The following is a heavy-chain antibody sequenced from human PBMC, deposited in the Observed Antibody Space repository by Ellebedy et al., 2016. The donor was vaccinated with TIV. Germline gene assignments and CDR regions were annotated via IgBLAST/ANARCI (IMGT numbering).Heavy chain of an antibody. J-gene: IGHJ4*02. D-gene: IGHD6-19*01. Sequence: AASVKVSCKASGGTFSSYAISWVRQAPGQGLEWMGIINPSGGSTSYAQKFQGRVTMTRDTSTSTVYMELSSLRSEDTAVYYCARDRRAVAGTPSGYFDYWGQGTLVTVSS. CDR2: INPSGGST. CDR1: GGTFSSYA. CDR3: ARDRRAVAGTPSGYFDY. V-gene: IGHV1-46*01.